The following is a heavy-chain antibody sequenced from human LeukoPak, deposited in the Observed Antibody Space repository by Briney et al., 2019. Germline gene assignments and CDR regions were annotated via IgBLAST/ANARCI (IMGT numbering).Heavy chain of an antibody. Sequence: GGSLRLSCAASGFTFSSYSMNWVRQAPGKGLEWVSSISSSSSYIYYADSVKGRFTISRDNAKNSLYLQMNSLRAEDTAVYYCARDLSWFGELDDAFDIWGQGTMVTVSS. CDR3: ARDLSWFGELDDAFDI. J-gene: IGHJ3*02. CDR2: ISSSSSYI. D-gene: IGHD3-10*01. V-gene: IGHV3-21*01. CDR1: GFTFSSYS.